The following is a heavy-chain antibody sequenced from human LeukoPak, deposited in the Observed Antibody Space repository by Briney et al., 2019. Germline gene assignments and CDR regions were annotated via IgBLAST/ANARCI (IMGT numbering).Heavy chain of an antibody. CDR3: ARDHLGATHYFGF. J-gene: IGHJ4*02. Sequence: GASVKVSCRASGYTFTSYNISWVRQAPGQGLEWLGWISAYNGNTHYAQKLQGRVTMTTDTSTSTAYMELRSLISDDTAVYYCARDHLGATHYFGFWGQGTLVTVSS. D-gene: IGHD1-26*01. CDR1: GYTFTSYN. V-gene: IGHV1-18*01. CDR2: ISAYNGNT.